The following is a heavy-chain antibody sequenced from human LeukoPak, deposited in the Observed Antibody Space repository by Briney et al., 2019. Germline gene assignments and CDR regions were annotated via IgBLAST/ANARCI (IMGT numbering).Heavy chain of an antibody. J-gene: IGHJ5*02. CDR3: ARGISFGVVINNWFDP. CDR1: GYSNSSGYY. D-gene: IGHD3-3*01. CDR2: IYHSGST. Sequence: SETLSLTCTVSGYSNSSGYYWGWIRQPPGKGLEWIGSIYHSGSTYYNPSLKSRVTMSVDTSKNQFSLKLSSVTAADTAVYYCARGISFGVVINNWFDPWGQGTLVTVSS. V-gene: IGHV4-38-2*02.